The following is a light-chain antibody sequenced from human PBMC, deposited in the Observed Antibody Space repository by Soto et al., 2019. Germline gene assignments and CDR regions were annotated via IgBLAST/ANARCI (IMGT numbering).Light chain of an antibody. J-gene: IGKJ4*02. Sequence: EIVLTQSPGTLSLSPGERATLSCRASQSVSSSYLAWYQQKPGQAPRLLIYGASSRATGIPDRFSGSGSGTDFTLTISRLEPEDFAVYSCQQCGSSPPTFGGGTKVEIK. V-gene: IGKV3-20*01. CDR2: GAS. CDR3: QQCGSSPPT. CDR1: QSVSSSY.